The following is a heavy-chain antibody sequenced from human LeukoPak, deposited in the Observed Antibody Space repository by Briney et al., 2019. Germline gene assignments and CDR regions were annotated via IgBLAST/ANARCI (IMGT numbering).Heavy chain of an antibody. CDR1: GFTVSSNY. J-gene: IGHJ4*02. V-gene: IGHV3-66*01. CDR2: IYGGGST. D-gene: IGHD2-2*01. Sequence: GGSLRLSCAASGFTVSSNYMSWVRQAPGKGLEWVSVIYGGGSTYYADSVKGRFTISRDNSKNTLYLQMNSLRAEDTAVYYCARSPGFCSSTRCFAGSGYFDYWGQGTLVTVSS. CDR3: ARSPGFCSSTRCFAGSGYFDY.